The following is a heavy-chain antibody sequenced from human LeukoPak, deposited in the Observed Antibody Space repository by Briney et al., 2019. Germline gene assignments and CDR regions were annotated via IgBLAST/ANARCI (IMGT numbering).Heavy chain of an antibody. CDR1: GYTFTGYY. CDR3: ARVLRQRNYDGFDY. D-gene: IGHD3-10*01. J-gene: IGHJ4*02. CDR2: INPNSGGT. Sequence: GASVKVSCKASGYTFTGYYMHWVRQAPGQGLEWVGWINPNSGGTNYAQKFQGRVTMTRDTSISTAYMELSRLRSDDTAVYYCARVLRQRNYDGFDYWGQGTLVTVSS. V-gene: IGHV1-2*02.